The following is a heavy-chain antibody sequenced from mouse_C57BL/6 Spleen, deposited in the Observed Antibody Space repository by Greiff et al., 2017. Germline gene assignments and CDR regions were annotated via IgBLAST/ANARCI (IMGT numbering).Heavy chain of an antibody. Sequence: QVQLQQPGAELVRPGSSVKLSCKASGYTFTSYWMDWVKQRPGQGLEWIGNIYPSDSETHYNPKFKDKATLTVDKSSSTAYMQLSSLTSEDSAVYYCARREYAMDYWGQGTSVTVSS. J-gene: IGHJ4*01. CDR3: ARREYAMDY. CDR1: GYTFTSYW. CDR2: IYPSDSET. V-gene: IGHV1-61*01.